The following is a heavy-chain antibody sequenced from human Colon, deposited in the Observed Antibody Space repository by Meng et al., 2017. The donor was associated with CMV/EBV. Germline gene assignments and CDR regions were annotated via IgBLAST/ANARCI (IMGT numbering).Heavy chain of an antibody. V-gene: IGHV1-18*01. CDR3: ARGRPNWSGVLDY. Sequence: QVQLVYSGAEVKEPGASVLVSCRSSGYTFTSYGINWVRQAPGQGLEWMGWISGSTGYTNRAQKFQGRVTMTTDTSTSTAYLALTSLTSNDTAVYYCARGRPNWSGVLDYWGQGTLVTVSS. D-gene: IGHD1-1*01. CDR2: ISGSTGYT. CDR1: GYTFTSYG. J-gene: IGHJ4*02.